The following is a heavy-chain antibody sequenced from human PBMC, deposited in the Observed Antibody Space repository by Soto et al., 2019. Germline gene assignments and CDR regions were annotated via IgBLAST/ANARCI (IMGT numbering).Heavy chain of an antibody. CDR3: AREPRIVVPAASPNWFDP. D-gene: IGHD2-2*01. J-gene: IGHJ5*02. V-gene: IGHV1-46*01. CDR1: GYTFTSYY. Sequence: QVQLVQSGAEVKKPGASVKVSCKASGYTFTSYYMHWVRQAPGQGLEWMGIINPSGGSTSYAQKFPGRVTMTRDTSTSTVYMELSSLRSEDTAVYYCAREPRIVVPAASPNWFDPWGQGTLVTVSS. CDR2: INPSGGST.